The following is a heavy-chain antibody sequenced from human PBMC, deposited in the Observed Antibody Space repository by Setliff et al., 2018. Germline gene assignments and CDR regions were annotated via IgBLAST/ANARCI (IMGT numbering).Heavy chain of an antibody. CDR1: GFTFSSYA. J-gene: IGHJ4*02. CDR2: ISGSGGST. D-gene: IGHD6-19*01. Sequence: PGESLKISCAASGFTFSSYAMSWVRQAPGKGLEWVSAISGSGGSTYYADSVKGRFTISRDNSKNTLYLQMNSLRAEDTAVYYCAKDRGSSGWYPYFDYWGRGTLVTVSS. V-gene: IGHV3-23*01. CDR3: AKDRGSSGWYPYFDY.